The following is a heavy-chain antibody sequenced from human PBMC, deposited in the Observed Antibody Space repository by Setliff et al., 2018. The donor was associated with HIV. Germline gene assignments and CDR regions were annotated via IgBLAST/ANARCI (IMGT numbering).Heavy chain of an antibody. D-gene: IGHD3-16*01. Sequence: SETLSLTCTVSGGSISSTAYYWDWVRQPPGKGLEWIGEIYHSGSTNYNPSLKSRVTISVDKSKNQFSLKLSSVTAADTAVYYCASRLGGTFDYWGQGALVTVSS. CDR2: IYHSGST. CDR1: GGSISSTAYY. CDR3: ASRLGGTFDY. V-gene: IGHV4-39*07. J-gene: IGHJ4*02.